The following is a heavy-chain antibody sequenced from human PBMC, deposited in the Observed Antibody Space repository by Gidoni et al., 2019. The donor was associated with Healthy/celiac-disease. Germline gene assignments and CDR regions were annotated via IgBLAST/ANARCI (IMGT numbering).Heavy chain of an antibody. V-gene: IGHV1-69*01. Sequence: QVQLVQSGAEVKKPGSSVKVSCKASGGTFSRYAITWVRQAPGQGLEWMGGIIPIFGTANYAQKFQGRVTITADESTSTAYMELSSLRSEDTAVYYCAREGGKPQRTYYYYYYGMDVWGQGTTVTVSS. CDR3: AREGGKPQRTYYYYYYGMDV. D-gene: IGHD1-7*01. CDR1: GGTFSRYA. CDR2: IIPIFGTA. J-gene: IGHJ6*02.